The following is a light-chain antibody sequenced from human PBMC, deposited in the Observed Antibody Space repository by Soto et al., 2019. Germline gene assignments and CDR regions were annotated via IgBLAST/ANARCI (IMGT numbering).Light chain of an antibody. Sequence: DIQMTQSPSSLSASVGDRVTITCRASQSISSYLNWYQQKPGKAPNLLIYVASNLQSGVPSRFSGSGSGTDFTLTISSLQPEYFATYYCQQSYTTPPTFGQGTKVEIK. CDR2: VAS. CDR1: QSISSY. CDR3: QQSYTTPPT. V-gene: IGKV1-39*01. J-gene: IGKJ1*01.